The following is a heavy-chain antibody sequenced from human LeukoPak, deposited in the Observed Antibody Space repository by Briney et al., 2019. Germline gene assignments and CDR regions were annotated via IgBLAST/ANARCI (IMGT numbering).Heavy chain of an antibody. CDR2: INPSGGST. CDR3: ARAPLVPAALDYDFDY. V-gene: IGHV1-46*01. D-gene: IGHD2-2*01. CDR1: GYTFTSYY. Sequence: ASVKVSCKASGYTFTSYYMHWVRQAPGQGLEWMGIINPSGGSTSYAQKFQGRVTMTRDTSTSTVHMELSSLRSEDTAVYYCARAPLVPAALDYDFDYWGQGTLVTVSS. J-gene: IGHJ4*02.